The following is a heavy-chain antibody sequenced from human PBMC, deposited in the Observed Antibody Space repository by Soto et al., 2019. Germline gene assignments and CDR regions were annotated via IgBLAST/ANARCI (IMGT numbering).Heavy chain of an antibody. Sequence: PGGSLILSCAASGFTFISYSMNWVRQAPGKGLEWVSSISSSSSYIYYADSVKGRFTISRDNAKNSLYLQMNSLRAEDTAVYYCASARITAAIEIWGQGTMVTVSS. CDR1: GFTFISYS. V-gene: IGHV3-21*01. D-gene: IGHD5-18*01. J-gene: IGHJ3*02. CDR3: ASARITAAIEI. CDR2: ISSSSSYI.